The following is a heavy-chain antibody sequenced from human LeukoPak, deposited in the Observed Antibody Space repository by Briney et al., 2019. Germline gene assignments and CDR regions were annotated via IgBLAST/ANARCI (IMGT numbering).Heavy chain of an antibody. J-gene: IGHJ4*02. V-gene: IGHV3-7*01. CDR3: AREGGWFGEPYFDY. CDR1: GFTFNSYW. Sequence: GGSLRLSCAASGFTFNSYWMSWVRQAPGKGLEWVANIKQDGSEKYYVDSVKGRFTISRDNAKNSLYLQMNSLRAEDTAVYYCAREGGWFGEPYFDYWGQGTLVTVSS. CDR2: IKQDGSEK. D-gene: IGHD3-10*01.